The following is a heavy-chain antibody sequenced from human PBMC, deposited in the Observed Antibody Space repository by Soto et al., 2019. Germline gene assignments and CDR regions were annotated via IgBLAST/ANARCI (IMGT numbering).Heavy chain of an antibody. CDR2: IIPIFGTA. V-gene: IGHV1-69*13. CDR3: ARDMALWVIYCSGGSCYSGAFDI. J-gene: IGHJ3*02. Sequence: ASVKVSCKASGGTFSSYAISWVRQAPGQGLEWMGGIIPIFGTANYAQRFQGRVTITADESTSTAYMELSSLRSEDTAVYYCARDMALWVIYCSGGSCYSGAFDIWGQGTMVTVSS. D-gene: IGHD2-15*01. CDR1: GGTFSSYA.